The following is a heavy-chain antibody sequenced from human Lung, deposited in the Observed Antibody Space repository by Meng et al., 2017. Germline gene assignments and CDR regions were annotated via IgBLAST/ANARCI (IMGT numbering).Heavy chain of an antibody. CDR2: IIPILERA. D-gene: IGHD3-16*01. J-gene: IGHJ4*02. V-gene: IGHV1-69*02. Sequence: QVQLVQSGAEVKKPGSSVKVACKASGVTFRRYSFSWVRQAPGQGLEWMGRIIPILERANYAQKFQGRVTITADISTTTAYMEMRSLRSEDTAVYYCASAMGNYVPATNEWTPSYFDYWGRGTLVTVSS. CDR1: GVTFRRYS. CDR3: ASAMGNYVPATNEWTPSYFDY.